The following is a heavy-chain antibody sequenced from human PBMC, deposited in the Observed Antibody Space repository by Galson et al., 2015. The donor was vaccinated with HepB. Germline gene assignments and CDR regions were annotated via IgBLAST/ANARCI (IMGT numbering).Heavy chain of an antibody. CDR1: GFTFSSYA. J-gene: IGHJ4*02. D-gene: IGHD3-22*01. V-gene: IGHV3-15*01. Sequence: SLRLSCAASGFTFSSYAMSWVRQAPGKGLEWVGRIKSKTDGGTTDYAAPVKGRFTISRDDSKNTLYLQMNSLKTEDTAVYYCTTLRAGSGYYYDNFDYWGQGTLVTVSS. CDR3: TTLRAGSGYYYDNFDY. CDR2: IKSKTDGGTT.